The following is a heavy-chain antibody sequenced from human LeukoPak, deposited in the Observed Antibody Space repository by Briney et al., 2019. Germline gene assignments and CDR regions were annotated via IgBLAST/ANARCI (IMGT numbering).Heavy chain of an antibody. Sequence: GGSLRLSCAASGFTFSRNSMNWVRQAPGKGLEWVSSISTSSSYIYYADSVKGRFTISRDNARNSLYLQMNSLRAEDTAVFYCARGAEGVAATDSNFDYWGQGTLVTVSS. D-gene: IGHD6-13*01. CDR2: ISTSSSYI. CDR1: GFTFSRNS. V-gene: IGHV3-21*01. CDR3: ARGAEGVAATDSNFDY. J-gene: IGHJ4*02.